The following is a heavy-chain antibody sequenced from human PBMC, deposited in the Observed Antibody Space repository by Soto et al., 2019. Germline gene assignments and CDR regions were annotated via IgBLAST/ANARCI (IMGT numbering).Heavy chain of an antibody. CDR1: GFTFSSYA. J-gene: IGHJ4*02. CDR3: AKDRRAGGNSAFYFDF. V-gene: IGHV3-23*01. CDR2: ISATGGGT. Sequence: RRLSCAASGFTFSSYAMHWVRQAPGKGLEWVAVISATGGGTYYADSVKGRFTISRDNSHNTLYLQVHSLTAEDTAVYYCAKDRRAGGNSAFYFDFWGQGAQVTVS. D-gene: IGHD3-16*01.